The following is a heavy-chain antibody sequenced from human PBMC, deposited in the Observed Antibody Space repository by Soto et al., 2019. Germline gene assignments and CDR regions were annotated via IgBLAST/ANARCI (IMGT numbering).Heavy chain of an antibody. J-gene: IGHJ3*02. V-gene: IGHV4-34*01. CDR1: GGSFSGYY. CDR3: ARDPYANAFDI. Sequence: SETLSLTCAVYGGSFSGYYWSWIRQPPGKGLEWIGEINHSGSTNYNPSLKGRVTISMDTSKNQFSLRLKSVTAADTAIYYCARDPYANAFDIWGRGTMVTVSS. D-gene: IGHD2-8*01. CDR2: INHSGST.